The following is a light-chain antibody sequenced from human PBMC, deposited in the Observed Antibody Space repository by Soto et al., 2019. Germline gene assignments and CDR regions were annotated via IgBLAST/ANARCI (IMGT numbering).Light chain of an antibody. J-gene: IGLJ2*01. Sequence: QSALTQPASVSGSPGQSITISCAGTSSDDGGYVYVSWYQQHPDKAPKLILYEVSNRPSGVSNRFSGSKSGNTASLTISGLQAEDEADYFCSSFTTSGTLLFGGGTKLTVL. CDR3: SSFTTSGTLL. V-gene: IGLV2-14*03. CDR2: EVS. CDR1: SSDDGGYVY.